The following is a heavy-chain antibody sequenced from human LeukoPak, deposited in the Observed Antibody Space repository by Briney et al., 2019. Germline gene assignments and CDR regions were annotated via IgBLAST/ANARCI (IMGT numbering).Heavy chain of an antibody. CDR2: INPNSGGT. CDR3: AREDSSSWYLGYYYYYMDV. D-gene: IGHD6-13*01. Sequence: GASVKVSRKASGYTFTGYYMHWVRQAPGQGLEWMGWINPNSGGTNYAQKFQGRVTMTRDTSISTAYMERSRLRSDDTAVYYCAREDSSSWYLGYYYYYMDVWGKGTTVTVSS. J-gene: IGHJ6*03. V-gene: IGHV1-2*02. CDR1: GYTFTGYY.